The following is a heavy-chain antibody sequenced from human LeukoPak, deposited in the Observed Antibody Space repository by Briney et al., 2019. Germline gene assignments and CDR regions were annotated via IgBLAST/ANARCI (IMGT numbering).Heavy chain of an antibody. D-gene: IGHD2-15*01. CDR2: ISGSTGRT. J-gene: IGHJ4*02. Sequence: PGGSLRLSCAASGFTFSNAWMSWVRQAPGKGLEWVSAISGSTGRTYYADSVKGRFTISRDNSKNTLYLQMNNLRAEDTAVYYCARGGDIVVVIWGQGTLVTVSS. V-gene: IGHV3-23*01. CDR1: GFTFSNAW. CDR3: ARGGDIVVVI.